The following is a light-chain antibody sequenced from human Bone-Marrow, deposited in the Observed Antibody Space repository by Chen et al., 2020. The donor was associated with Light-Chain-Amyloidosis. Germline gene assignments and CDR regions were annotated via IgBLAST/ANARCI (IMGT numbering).Light chain of an antibody. CDR3: QQYLSAPLT. J-gene: IGKJ4*01. CDR2: WAS. CDR1: QSVLSTSKNKNY. Sequence: DIVMTQSPDSLAVSRGERATINCKSTQSVLSTSKNKNYIAWYQQKPGQPPKLLVSWASMRESGVPDRLSGSGSGTDFTLTISSLQAEDVAVYYCQQYLSAPLTFGGGTKVEIK. V-gene: IGKV4-1*01.